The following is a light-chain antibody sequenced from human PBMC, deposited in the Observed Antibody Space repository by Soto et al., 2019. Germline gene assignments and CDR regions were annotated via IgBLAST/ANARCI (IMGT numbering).Light chain of an antibody. V-gene: IGLV2-8*01. CDR1: SSDVGGYAY. J-gene: IGLJ2*01. Sequence: HSALTQPPSASGSPGQSVTISCTGTSSDVGGYAYVSWYQQHPGKAPKLVIYEVNKRPSGVPDRFSGSKSGNTASLTVSGLQAEDEADYYCTSYAGSNNVLFGGGTKVTVL. CDR2: EVN. CDR3: TSYAGSNNVL.